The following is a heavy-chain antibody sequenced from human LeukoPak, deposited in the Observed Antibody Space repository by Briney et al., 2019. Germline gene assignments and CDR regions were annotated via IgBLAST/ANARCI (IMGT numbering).Heavy chain of an antibody. J-gene: IGHJ4*02. D-gene: IGHD6-6*01. CDR3: TTGGIAARYFDY. CDR2: IKSKTDGGTT. Sequence: GGSLRLSCAASGFTFSNAWMSWVRQAPGKGLEWVGPIKSKTDGGTTDYAAPVKGRFTISRDDSKNTLCLQMNSLKTEDTAVYYCTTGGIAARYFDYWGQGTLVTVSS. V-gene: IGHV3-15*01. CDR1: GFTFSNAW.